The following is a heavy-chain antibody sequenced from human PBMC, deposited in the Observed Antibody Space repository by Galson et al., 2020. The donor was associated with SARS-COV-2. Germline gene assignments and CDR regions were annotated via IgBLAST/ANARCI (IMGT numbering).Heavy chain of an antibody. Sequence: GGSLRLSCSASGFILSDFAMHWVRQAPGKRLEYVSALSPNGATSFYADSVTGRFTMSRDNSKNTFYLRMTGLRVEEAAVDYCLSFRGTRENYWGQGTLVTVSS. J-gene: IGHJ4*02. CDR2: LSPNGATS. V-gene: IGHV3-64D*06. CDR1: GFILSDFA. CDR3: LSFRGTRENY.